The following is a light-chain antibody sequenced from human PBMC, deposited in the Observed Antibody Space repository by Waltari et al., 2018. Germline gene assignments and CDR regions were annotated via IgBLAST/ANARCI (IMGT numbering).Light chain of an antibody. CDR2: GAF. CDR3: QQYYSTLVT. CDR1: QSVFYSHNSKNY. V-gene: IGKV4-1*01. J-gene: IGKJ4*01. Sequence: DIVMTQSPDSLAVSLGERATINCKSSQSVFYSHNSKNYLAWYQQKPGQPPKLLIYGAFARESGVPDRVSGSGSGTDFTLTISNLQAADVAVYYCQQYYSTLVTFGGGTKVEIK.